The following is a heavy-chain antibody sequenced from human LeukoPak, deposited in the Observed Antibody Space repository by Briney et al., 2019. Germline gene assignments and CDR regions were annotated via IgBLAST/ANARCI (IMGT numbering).Heavy chain of an antibody. CDR2: ISSSGSTI. CDR1: GFTFSSYE. V-gene: IGHV3-48*03. D-gene: IGHD2-15*01. J-gene: IGHJ4*02. CDR3: AIDGPYCSGGSCYFDY. Sequence: GGSLRLSCAASGFTFSSYEMNWVRQAPGKGLEWVSYISSSGSTIYYADSVKGRFTISRDNAKNSLYLQMNSLRAEDTAVYHCAIDGPYCSGGSCYFDYWGQGTLVTVSS.